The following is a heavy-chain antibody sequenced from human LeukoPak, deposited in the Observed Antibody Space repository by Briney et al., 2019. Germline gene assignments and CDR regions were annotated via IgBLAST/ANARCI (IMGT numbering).Heavy chain of an antibody. CDR1: GDSVSSNSAA. CDR2: TYYRSKWYN. Sequence: SQTLSLTCAISGDSVSSNSAAWNWIRQSPSRGLEWLGRTYYRSKWYNDYAVSVKSRITINPDTSKNQFSLQLNSVTPEDTAVYYCARQRGYSGYAHGGYYFDYWGQGTLVTVSS. J-gene: IGHJ4*02. CDR3: ARQRGYSGYAHGGYYFDY. D-gene: IGHD5-12*01. V-gene: IGHV6-1*01.